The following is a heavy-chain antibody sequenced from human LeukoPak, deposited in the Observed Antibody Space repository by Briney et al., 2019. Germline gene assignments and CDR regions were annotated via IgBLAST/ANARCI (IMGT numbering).Heavy chain of an antibody. D-gene: IGHD3-3*01. V-gene: IGHV3-23*01. CDR1: GFTFSSYA. CDR2: IGGSGGST. CDR3: AKLHDFWSGYDDY. J-gene: IGHJ4*02. Sequence: PGGSLRLSCVASGFTFSSYAMSWVRQAPGKGLEWVSAIGGSGGSTYYADSVKGRFTISRDNSKNTLSLQMNSLKAEDTAVYYCAKLHDFWSGYDDYWGQGTLVTVSS.